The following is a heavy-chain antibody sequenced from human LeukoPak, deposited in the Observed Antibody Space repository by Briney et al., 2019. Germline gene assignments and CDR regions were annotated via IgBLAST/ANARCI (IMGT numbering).Heavy chain of an antibody. CDR3: ARGPVGSRAFDI. J-gene: IGHJ3*02. V-gene: IGHV4-34*01. CDR2: TNHSGST. Sequence: SETLSLTCAVYGGSFSGYYWSWIRQPPGKGLEWIGETNHSGSTNYNPSLKSRVTISVDTSKNQFSLKLSSVTAADTAVYYCARGPVGSRAFDIWGQGTMVTVSS. CDR1: GGSFSGYY. D-gene: IGHD1-26*01.